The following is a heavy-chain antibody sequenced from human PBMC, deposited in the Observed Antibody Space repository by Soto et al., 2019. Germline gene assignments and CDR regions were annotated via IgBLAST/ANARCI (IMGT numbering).Heavy chain of an antibody. J-gene: IGHJ3*02. CDR1: GFIVSSNY. Sequence: EVPLVESGGGLVQPGGSLRLSCAASGFIVSSNYMSWVRQAPGKGLEWVSVIYSGGSTYYADSVKGRFTISRDNSKNTLYLQMNSLRAEDTAVYYCTRALLPHDAFDIWGQGTMVTVSS. CDR3: TRALLPHDAFDI. CDR2: IYSGGST. V-gene: IGHV3-66*01.